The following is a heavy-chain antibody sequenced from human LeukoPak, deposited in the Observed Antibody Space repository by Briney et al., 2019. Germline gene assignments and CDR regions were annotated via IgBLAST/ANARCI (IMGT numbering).Heavy chain of an antibody. Sequence: SETLSLTCTVSGDSIRSTSYFWGWIRQSPGRGLQWIGSIYFVGNTYYNPSLKSRVTMSIDTSKSQFSLKLTSVTAADTAVYFCARLHYYASGSQYYFDYWGRGTLVTVSS. J-gene: IGHJ4*02. CDR2: IYFVGNT. CDR1: GDSIRSTSYF. D-gene: IGHD3-10*01. CDR3: ARLHYYASGSQYYFDY. V-gene: IGHV4-39*01.